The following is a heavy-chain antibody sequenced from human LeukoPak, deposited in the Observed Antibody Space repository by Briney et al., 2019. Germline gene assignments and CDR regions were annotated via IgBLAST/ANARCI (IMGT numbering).Heavy chain of an antibody. CDR3: AGRPLDYGGNSYFDY. Sequence: GESLKISCKGSGYSFTSYWIGWVRQMPGKGLEWMGIIYPGDSDTRYSPSFQGQVTISADKSISTAYLQWSSLKASDTAMYYRAGRPLDYGGNSYFDYWGQGTLVTVSS. CDR1: GYSFTSYW. J-gene: IGHJ4*02. V-gene: IGHV5-51*01. D-gene: IGHD4-23*01. CDR2: IYPGDSDT.